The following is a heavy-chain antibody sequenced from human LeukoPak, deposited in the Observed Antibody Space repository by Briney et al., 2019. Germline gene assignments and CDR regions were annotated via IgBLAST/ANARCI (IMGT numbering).Heavy chain of an antibody. V-gene: IGHV3-33*01. CDR2: IWYDGSNK. D-gene: IGHD2-2*01. Sequence: GGSLRLSCAASGFTFSNYGMHWVRQAPGKGLERVAAIWYDGSNKYYADSVKGRFTISRDNSKNTLYLQMNSLRAEDTSVYYCARDQACSSTSCYGGFDYWGQGTLVTVSS. J-gene: IGHJ4*02. CDR3: ARDQACSSTSCYGGFDY. CDR1: GFTFSNYG.